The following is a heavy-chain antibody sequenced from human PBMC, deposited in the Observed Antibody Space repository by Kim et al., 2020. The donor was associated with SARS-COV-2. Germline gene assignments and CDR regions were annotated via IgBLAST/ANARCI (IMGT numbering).Heavy chain of an antibody. V-gene: IGHV1-46*01. CDR2: INPGGGST. J-gene: IGHJ3*01. CDR1: GYTFTSYY. Sequence: ASVKVSCKASGYTFTSYYMHWVRQAPGQGLEWMGIINPGGGSTSYAQKFQGRVTMTRDTSTSTVYMELSSLRSEDTAVYYCAKGYCSRTSCYDAFDFWGQGTMVTVSS. D-gene: IGHD2-2*01. CDR3: AKGYCSRTSCYDAFDF.